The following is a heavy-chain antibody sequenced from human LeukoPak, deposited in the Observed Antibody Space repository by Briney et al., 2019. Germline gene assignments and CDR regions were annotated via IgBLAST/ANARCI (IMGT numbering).Heavy chain of an antibody. Sequence: GRSLRLYCAASGFTFSSYAMSWVRQAPGKGLEWDSSISGNGDTNYYADSVEGRFTISRDNSKNTLYLQMNSLRAEDTAVYYCAKEERGCSGGSCYFDYWGQGTLVTVSS. CDR3: AKEERGCSGGSCYFDY. D-gene: IGHD2-15*01. J-gene: IGHJ4*02. V-gene: IGHV3-23*01. CDR1: GFTFSSYA. CDR2: ISGNGDTN.